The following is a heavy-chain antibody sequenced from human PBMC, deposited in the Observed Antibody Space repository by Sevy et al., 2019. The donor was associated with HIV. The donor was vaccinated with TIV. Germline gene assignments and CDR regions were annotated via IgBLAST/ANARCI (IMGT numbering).Heavy chain of an antibody. CDR3: AKDLAVAGPYYFDY. CDR2: IRYDGSNK. J-gene: IGHJ4*02. V-gene: IGHV3-30*02. D-gene: IGHD6-19*01. CDR1: GFTFSSYG. Sequence: HGGSLRLSCAASGFTFSSYGMHWVRQAPGKGLEWVAFIRYDGSNKYYADSVKGRFTISRDNSKNTLYLQMNSLRAEDTAVYYCAKDLAVAGPYYFDYWGQGTLVTVSS.